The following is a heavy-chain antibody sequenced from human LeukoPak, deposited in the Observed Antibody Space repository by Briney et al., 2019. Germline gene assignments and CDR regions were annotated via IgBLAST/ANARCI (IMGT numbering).Heavy chain of an antibody. J-gene: IGHJ5*02. V-gene: IGHV4-59*08. CDR2: IYYSGST. CDR1: GGSISSYY. D-gene: IGHD3-10*01. CDR3: ASTGWFGDRFDP. Sequence: PSETLSLTCTVSGGSISSYYWSWIRQPPGKGLEWIGYIYYSGSTNYNPSLKSRVTISVDTSKNQFSLTLSSVTAADTAVYYCASTGWFGDRFDPWGQGTLVSVSS.